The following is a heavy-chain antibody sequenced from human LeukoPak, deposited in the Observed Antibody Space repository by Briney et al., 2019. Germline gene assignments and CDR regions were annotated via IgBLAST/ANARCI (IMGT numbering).Heavy chain of an antibody. CDR3: ARAKPRRDGYNYYDY. CDR2: IYYSGST. Sequence: PSETLSLTCTVSGGSISSSSYYWGWIRQPPGKGLEWIGYIYYSGSTNYNPSLKSRVTISVDTSKNQFSLKLSSVTAADTAVYYCARAKPRRDGYNYYDYWGQGTLVTVSS. V-gene: IGHV4-61*05. J-gene: IGHJ4*02. CDR1: GGSISSSSYY. D-gene: IGHD5-24*01.